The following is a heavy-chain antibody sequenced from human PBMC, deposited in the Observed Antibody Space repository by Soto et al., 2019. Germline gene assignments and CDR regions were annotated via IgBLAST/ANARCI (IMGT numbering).Heavy chain of an antibody. Sequence: SVGVSCKXSGGTFSSYAISWVRQAPGQGLEWMGGIIAIFGTANYAQKFQGRVTITADESTSAAYMELSSLRSEDTAVYYCARVVRYGIAAAGPFDYWGQGTLVTVSS. V-gene: IGHV1-69*13. CDR3: ARVVRYGIAAAGPFDY. CDR2: IIAIFGTA. D-gene: IGHD6-13*01. CDR1: GGTFSSYA. J-gene: IGHJ4*02.